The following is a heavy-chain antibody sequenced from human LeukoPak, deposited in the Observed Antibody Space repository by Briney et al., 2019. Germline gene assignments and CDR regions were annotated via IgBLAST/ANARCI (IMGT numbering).Heavy chain of an antibody. J-gene: IGHJ4*02. CDR3: ARDRGGSYWGEVR. CDR2: ITASGDRT. Sequence: GESLRLSCAASGFTFGDYVMIWVRQAPGKGLEWVSGITASGDRTFYGDSVRGRFTVSRDNSKNTLYLQMNSLRAEDTAVYYCARDRGGSYWGEVRWGQGTLVTVSS. CDR1: GFTFGDYV. D-gene: IGHD1-26*01. V-gene: IGHV3-23*01.